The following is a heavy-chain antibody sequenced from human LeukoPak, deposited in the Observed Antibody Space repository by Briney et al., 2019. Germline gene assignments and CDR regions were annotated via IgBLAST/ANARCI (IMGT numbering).Heavy chain of an antibody. CDR2: ITKGGATV. D-gene: IGHD3-3*01. V-gene: IGHV3-48*03. CDR3: ARLSVSITRRFDL. Sequence: GGSLRLSCAPSGFTLSNYEMNWVRLTPGKGLEWISYITKGGATVLYAESVKGRFTISRGNASSSLYLQMNSLRAEDTAVYFCARLSVSITRRFDLWGQGTLVTVSS. J-gene: IGHJ5*02. CDR1: GFTLSNYE.